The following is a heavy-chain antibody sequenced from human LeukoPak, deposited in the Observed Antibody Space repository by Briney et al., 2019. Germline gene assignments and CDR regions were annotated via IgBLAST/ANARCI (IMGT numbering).Heavy chain of an antibody. CDR1: GGSISSYY. D-gene: IGHD1-1*01. CDR3: ARAPTGTGGWNWFDP. Sequence: SETLSLTCTVSGGSISSYYWSWIRQPAGKGLELIGRIYPSGSTNYNPSLKSRVTMSVDTSKNQFSLKLSSVTAADTDVYYCARAPTGTGGWNWFDPWGQGTLVTVSS. J-gene: IGHJ5*02. CDR2: IYPSGST. V-gene: IGHV4-4*07.